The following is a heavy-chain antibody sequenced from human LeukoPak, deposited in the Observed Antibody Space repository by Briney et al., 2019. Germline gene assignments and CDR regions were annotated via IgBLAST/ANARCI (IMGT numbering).Heavy chain of an antibody. D-gene: IGHD2-2*01. CDR3: ARYCSSTSCYGSRFDP. J-gene: IGHJ5*02. Sequence: GASVKVSCKASGGTFSSYAISWVRQAPGQGLEWMGGIIPIFGTANYAQKFQGRVTITADESTSTAYMELSSLRSEDTAVYYCARYCSSTSCYGSRFDPWGQGTLVTVSS. CDR2: IIPIFGTA. V-gene: IGHV1-69*13. CDR1: GGTFSSYA.